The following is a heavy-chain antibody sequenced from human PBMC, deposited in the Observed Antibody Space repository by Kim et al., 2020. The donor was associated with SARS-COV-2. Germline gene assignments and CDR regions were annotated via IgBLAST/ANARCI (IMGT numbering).Heavy chain of an antibody. V-gene: IGHV4-38-2*02. CDR1: GHSIASGYY. CDR3: ARDLMVREASPFDY. D-gene: IGHD3-10*01. J-gene: IGHJ4*02. Sequence: SETLSLTCTVSGHSIASGYYWGWIRQPPGKGLGWTGSISHSGSTYYNPSLKSRVTISVDTSKNQCSLKLSSVTAADTAVYYCARDLMVREASPFDYWGRGTLVTVSS. CDR2: ISHSGST.